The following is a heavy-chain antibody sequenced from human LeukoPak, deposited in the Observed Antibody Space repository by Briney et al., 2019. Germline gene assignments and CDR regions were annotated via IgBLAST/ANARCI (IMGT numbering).Heavy chain of an antibody. V-gene: IGHV3-23*01. Sequence: PGGSLRLSCAASGFTFSSYAMSWVRQAPGKGLEWVSSISGTGGSTYYADSVKGRFTISRDNSKNTLYLQMNSLRAEDTAVYYCAKNSMIVVVSESLDYWGQGTLVTVSS. CDR1: GFTFSSYA. CDR3: AKNSMIVVVSESLDY. J-gene: IGHJ4*02. D-gene: IGHD3-22*01. CDR2: ISGTGGST.